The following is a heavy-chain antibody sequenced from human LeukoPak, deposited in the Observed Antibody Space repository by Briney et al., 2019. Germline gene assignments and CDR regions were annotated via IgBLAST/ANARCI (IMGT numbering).Heavy chain of an antibody. CDR2: ISGDNNRI. CDR1: GFTFDEYA. V-gene: IGHV3-9*01. J-gene: IGHJ4*02. D-gene: IGHD3-9*01. Sequence: GGSLRLSCVASGFTFDEYAMHWVRQVPGKGLGWVIGISGDNNRIDYADSVKGRFTISRDNAKNSVYLQMNSLKAEDTALYYCAKDRAIFVHYFDGWGQGTLVTVSS. CDR3: AKDRAIFVHYFDG.